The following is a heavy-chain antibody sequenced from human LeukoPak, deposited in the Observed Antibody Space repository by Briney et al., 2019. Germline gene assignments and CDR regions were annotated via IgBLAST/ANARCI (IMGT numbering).Heavy chain of an antibody. Sequence: PGRSLRLSCAASGFTFSSYAMHWVRQAPGKGLEWVAVISYDGSNKYYADSVKGRFTISRDNSKNTLYLQMYSLRAEDTAVYYCARERWFGELLSADGMDVWGQGTTVTVSS. CDR2: ISYDGSNK. J-gene: IGHJ6*02. V-gene: IGHV3-30-3*01. D-gene: IGHD3-10*01. CDR1: GFTFSSYA. CDR3: ARERWFGELLSADGMDV.